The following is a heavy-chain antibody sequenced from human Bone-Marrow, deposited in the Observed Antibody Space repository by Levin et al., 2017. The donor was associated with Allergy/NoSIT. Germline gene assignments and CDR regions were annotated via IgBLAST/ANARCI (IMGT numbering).Heavy chain of an antibody. D-gene: IGHD3-16*01. CDR1: GFMFRSYW. Sequence: PGGSLRLSCAASGFMFRSYWMHWVRQVPRKGLVWVSHITSDGSGISYVDSVKGRFTISRDNTKNTLYLQMSSLRDEDTALYYCVRGAGGLDHWGQGALVIVSS. CDR3: VRGAGGLDH. V-gene: IGHV3-74*01. J-gene: IGHJ4*02. CDR2: ITSDGSGI.